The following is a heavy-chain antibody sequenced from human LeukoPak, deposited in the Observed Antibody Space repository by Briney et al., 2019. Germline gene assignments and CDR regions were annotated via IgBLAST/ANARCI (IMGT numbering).Heavy chain of an antibody. CDR2: ISGSGGST. D-gene: IGHD2-2*01. V-gene: IGHV3-23*01. CDR1: GFTFSSYA. Sequence: GSLRLSCAASGFTFSSYAMSWVRQAPGKGLEWVSAISGSGGSTYYADSVKGRFTISRDNSKNTLYLQMNSLRAEDTAVYYCAKGGVPKGYCSSTSCYFEDWFDPWGQGTLVTVSS. CDR3: AKGGVPKGYCSSTSCYFEDWFDP. J-gene: IGHJ5*02.